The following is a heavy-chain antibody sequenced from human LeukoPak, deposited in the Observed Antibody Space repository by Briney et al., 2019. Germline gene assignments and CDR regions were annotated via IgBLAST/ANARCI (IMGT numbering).Heavy chain of an antibody. CDR3: AKDLLSSSWYPDY. V-gene: IGHV3-30*02. D-gene: IGHD6-13*01. Sequence: GGSLRLSCAASGFTFSSYGMHWVRQAPGKGLEWVAFIRYDGSNKYYADSVKGRFTVSRDNSKNTLYLQMNSLRAEDTAVYYCAKDLLSSSWYPDYWGQGTLVTVSS. J-gene: IGHJ4*02. CDR2: IRYDGSNK. CDR1: GFTFSSYG.